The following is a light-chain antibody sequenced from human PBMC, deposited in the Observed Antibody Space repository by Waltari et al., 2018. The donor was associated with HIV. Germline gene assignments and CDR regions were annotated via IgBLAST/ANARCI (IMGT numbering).Light chain of an antibody. CDR3: AAWDDSLDGL. CDR2: DNN. Sequence: QSVLTQPPSASGTPGQRATIPCSGRKSNHGSNPVSWYQQLPGTAPKLLISDNNQRPSGVPDRFSGSKSGTSASLAISGLQSEDEGDYYCAAWDDSLDGLFGGGTKLTV. CDR1: KSNHGSNP. V-gene: IGLV1-44*01. J-gene: IGLJ2*01.